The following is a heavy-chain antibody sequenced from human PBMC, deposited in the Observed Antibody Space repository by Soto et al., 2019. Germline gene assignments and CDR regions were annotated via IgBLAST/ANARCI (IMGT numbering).Heavy chain of an antibody. CDR3: AKESPLFFFCQAEDGIRDL. Sequence: KGQAWVSAINGTSDRIYYADSVKGKFTIARDNSRNSLYLQMNSLRAEDTAVYYCAKESPLFFFCQAEDGIRDL. D-gene: IGHD3-3*01. J-gene: IGHJ2*01. CDR2: INGTSDRI. V-gene: IGHV3-23*01.